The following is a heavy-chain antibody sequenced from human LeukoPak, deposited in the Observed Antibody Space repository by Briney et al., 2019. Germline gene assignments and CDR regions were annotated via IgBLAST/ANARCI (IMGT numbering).Heavy chain of an antibody. CDR1: GFTFSSYA. CDR3: AKSIAARRGFDY. V-gene: IGHV3-23*01. CDR2: ISGSGGST. J-gene: IGHJ4*02. D-gene: IGHD6-6*01. Sequence: GGSLRLSCAASGFTFSSYAMSWVRQAPGKGLEWVSAISGSGGSTYYADSVKGRFTISRDNSKNTLYLQMSSLRAEDTAVYYCAKSIAARRGFDYWGQGTLVTVSS.